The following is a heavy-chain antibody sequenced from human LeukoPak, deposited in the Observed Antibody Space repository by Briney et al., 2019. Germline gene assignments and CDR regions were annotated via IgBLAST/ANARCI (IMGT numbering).Heavy chain of an antibody. CDR2: INPSGGST. D-gene: IGHD5-12*01. CDR1: GYTFTSYY. CDR3: ARDGPGPLRGDY. Sequence: ASVKVSCKASGYTFTSYYMHWVRQAPGQGLEWMGIINPSGGSTSYAQKFQGRVTTTRDTSTSTVYMELSSLRSEDTAVYYCARDGPGPLRGDYWGQGTLVTVSS. J-gene: IGHJ4*02. V-gene: IGHV1-46*01.